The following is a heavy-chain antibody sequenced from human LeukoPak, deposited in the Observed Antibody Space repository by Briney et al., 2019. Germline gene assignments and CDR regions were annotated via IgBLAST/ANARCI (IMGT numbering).Heavy chain of an antibody. V-gene: IGHV4-39*07. Sequence: SETLSLTCTVSGGSISSSSHYWGWIRQPPGKGLEWIGTIYYSGSTYYNPSLKSRVTISVDTSKNQFSLKLSSVTAADTAVYYCARGRTNTWVQLWGNLPPDAFDIWGQGTMVTVSS. CDR3: ARGRTNTWVQLWGNLPPDAFDI. CDR2: IYYSGST. J-gene: IGHJ3*02. D-gene: IGHD5-18*01. CDR1: GGSISSSSHY.